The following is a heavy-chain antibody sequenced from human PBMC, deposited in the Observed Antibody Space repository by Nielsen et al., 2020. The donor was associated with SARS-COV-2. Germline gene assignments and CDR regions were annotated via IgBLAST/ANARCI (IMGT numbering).Heavy chain of an antibody. CDR1: GFTFSSYA. J-gene: IGHJ4*02. CDR3: AKRGIRTSDPFDY. CDR2: ISGSGGST. Sequence: GGSLKISCAASGFTFSSYAMSWVRQAPGKGLEWVSAISGSGGSTYYADSVKGRFTISRDNSKNTLYLQMNSLRAEDTAVYYCAKRGIRTSDPFDYWGQGTLVTVSS. V-gene: IGHV3-23*01. D-gene: IGHD5-18*01.